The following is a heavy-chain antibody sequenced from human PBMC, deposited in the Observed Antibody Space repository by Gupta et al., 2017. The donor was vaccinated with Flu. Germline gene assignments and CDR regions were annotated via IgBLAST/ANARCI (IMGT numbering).Heavy chain of an antibody. V-gene: IGHV4-4*08. J-gene: IGHJ6*01. CDR3: AGDYYLAYDHGRDV. CDR1: GDSISDYY. Sequence: QVPLQESGPGLVKSSETLSLTCTVSGDSISDYYWSWIRQPPGKGLEWIGYIYHTASPNSNPSLKSRRTRAVAASKSPSSLKFTAATTTATAEEDGAGDYYLAYDHGRDVWW. CDR2: IYHTASP. D-gene: IGHD3-22*01.